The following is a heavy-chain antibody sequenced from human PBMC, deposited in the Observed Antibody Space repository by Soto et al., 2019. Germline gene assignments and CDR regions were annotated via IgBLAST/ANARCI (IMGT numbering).Heavy chain of an antibody. CDR3: AKDLRVMIAVADHFDY. D-gene: IGHD6-19*01. V-gene: IGHV3-23*01. Sequence: EVQLLESGGGLVQPGGSLRLSCAASGFTFSSYAMSWVRQAPGKGLEWASAISGSGGDTYYADSVKGRFTISRDNSNNTLYLQMNSLRAEDTAVYYCAKDLRVMIAVADHFDYWGQGTLVTVSS. J-gene: IGHJ4*02. CDR2: ISGSGGDT. CDR1: GFTFSSYA.